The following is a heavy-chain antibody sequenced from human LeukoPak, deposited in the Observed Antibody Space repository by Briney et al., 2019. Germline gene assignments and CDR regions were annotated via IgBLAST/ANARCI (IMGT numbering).Heavy chain of an antibody. CDR2: ISSSSSYI. V-gene: IGHV3-21*04. J-gene: IGHJ6*02. Sequence: GGSLRLSCAASGFNFSIYSMNWVRQAPGKGLEWVSSISSSSSYIYYADLVKGRFTISRDNAKNSLYLQMNSLRSEDTAVYYCARDPYVASIVGAVRDYYGMDVWGQGTTVTVSS. CDR1: GFNFSIYS. CDR3: ARDPYVASIVGAVRDYYGMDV. D-gene: IGHD1-26*01.